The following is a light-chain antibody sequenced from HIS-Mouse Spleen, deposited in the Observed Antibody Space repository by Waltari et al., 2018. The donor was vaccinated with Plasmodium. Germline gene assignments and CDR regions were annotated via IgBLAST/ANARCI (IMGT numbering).Light chain of an antibody. Sequence: QSALTQPASVSGSPGPSITISCTGTSSDVGSYNLVSWYQQHPGKAPKLMIYAGSKRPSGVSNRFSGSKSGNTASLTISGLQAEDEADYYCCSYAGSSTFVFGGGTKLTVL. CDR3: CSYAGSSTFV. J-gene: IGLJ3*02. V-gene: IGLV2-23*03. CDR2: AGS. CDR1: SSDVGSYNL.